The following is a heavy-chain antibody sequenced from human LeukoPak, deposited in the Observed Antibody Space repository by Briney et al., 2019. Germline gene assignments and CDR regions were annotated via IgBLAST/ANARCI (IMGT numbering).Heavy chain of an antibody. Sequence: GASVKVSCKASGGTFSSYAISWVRQAPGQGLEWMGGIIPLFGTADYIQNFQGRVTITADESTNTAYMELSSLRSEDTAVYYCARATKEDCSSSSCDWGDAFAIWGQGTMVTVSS. CDR3: ARATKEDCSSSSCDWGDAFAI. CDR1: GGTFSSYA. D-gene: IGHD2-2*01. CDR2: IIPLFGTA. V-gene: IGHV1-69*13. J-gene: IGHJ3*02.